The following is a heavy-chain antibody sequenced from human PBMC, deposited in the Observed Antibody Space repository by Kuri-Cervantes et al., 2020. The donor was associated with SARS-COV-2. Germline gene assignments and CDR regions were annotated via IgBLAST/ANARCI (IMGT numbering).Heavy chain of an antibody. J-gene: IGHJ6*02. CDR1: GFTFSDYY. Sequence: GESLKISCAASGFTFSDYYMSWIRQAPGKGLEWVSYISSSSSYTNYADSVKGRFTISRDNAKNSLYLQMNSLRAEDTAVYYCARDTYCSSTSCHYYYGMDVWGQGTTVTVSS. D-gene: IGHD2-2*01. V-gene: IGHV3-11*05. CDR2: ISSSSSYT. CDR3: ARDTYCSSTSCHYYYGMDV.